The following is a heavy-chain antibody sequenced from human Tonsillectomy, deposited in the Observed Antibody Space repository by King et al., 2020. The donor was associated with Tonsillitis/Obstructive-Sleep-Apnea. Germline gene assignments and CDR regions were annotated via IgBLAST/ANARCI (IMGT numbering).Heavy chain of an antibody. CDR2: IIGRCGST. D-gene: IGHD4-17*01. CDR1: GFTFRSYT. CDR3: AKASPDVGGDYGDDHPFDY. V-gene: IGHV3-23*01. Sequence: VQLLESGGGLEQPGGSLRISCAASGFTFRSYTMSWVRHAPGKVLEWVSGIIGRCGSTSYADSVKGRFTISRDTSKTTLSLQINSLRAEDTAVYYCAKASPDVGGDYGDDHPFDYWGQGILVTASS. J-gene: IGHJ4*02.